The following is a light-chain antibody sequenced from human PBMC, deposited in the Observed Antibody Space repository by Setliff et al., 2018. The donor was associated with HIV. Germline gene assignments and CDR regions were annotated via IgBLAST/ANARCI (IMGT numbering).Light chain of an antibody. CDR2: DVN. CDR1: SSDVGGYKY. CDR3: CSYAGSSTYV. J-gene: IGLJ1*01. V-gene: IGLV2-14*03. Sequence: QSVLTQPASVSGSPGQSITISCTGTSSDVGGYKYVSWYQQHPGKAPKLIIYDVNNRPSGVSNRFSGSKSGNTASLTISGLQAEDEADYYCCSYAGSSTYVFGTGTKVTVL.